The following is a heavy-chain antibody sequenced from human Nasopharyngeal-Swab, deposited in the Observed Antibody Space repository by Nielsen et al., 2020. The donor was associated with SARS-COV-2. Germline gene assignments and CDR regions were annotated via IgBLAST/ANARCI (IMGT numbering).Heavy chain of an antibody. CDR3: AREGEYGAYDAPDY. Sequence: SVKVSCKTSGDTFTNSATSWVRQAPGQGLEWMGGIVPALGLPNYAQKFRGRLTISADRSTTTSYLELSSLRFEDTAIYYCAREGEYGAYDAPDYWGQGTLVTVSS. CDR1: GDTFTNSA. CDR2: IVPALGLP. V-gene: IGHV1-69*10. J-gene: IGHJ4*02. D-gene: IGHD5-12*01.